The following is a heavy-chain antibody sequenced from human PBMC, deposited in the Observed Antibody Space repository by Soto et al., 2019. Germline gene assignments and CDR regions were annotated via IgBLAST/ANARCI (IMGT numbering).Heavy chain of an antibody. J-gene: IGHJ5*02. CDR2: IYYSGST. V-gene: IGHV4-39*01. Sequence: PSETLSLTCPVSGGSISSSSYFWGWIRQPPGKGLEWIGSIYYSGSTYYNPSLKSRVTVSVDTSKNQFSPKLSSVTAADTAVYYCARHPSNFWFDPWGQGTLVTVSS. CDR3: ARHPSNFWFDP. CDR1: GGSISSSSYF. D-gene: IGHD4-4*01.